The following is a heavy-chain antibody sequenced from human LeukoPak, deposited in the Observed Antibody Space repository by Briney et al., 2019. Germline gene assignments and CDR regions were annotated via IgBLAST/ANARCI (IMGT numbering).Heavy chain of an antibody. CDR3: ARVVDHDYGDYYLDY. V-gene: IGHV3-53*01. CDR1: GFTVSSND. J-gene: IGHJ4*02. D-gene: IGHD4-17*01. CDR2: IYCGGST. Sequence: GGSLRLSCAASGFTVSSNDMSWVRQAPGKGLECISVIYCGGSTDYADSLKGRLTISRDNSKNTLYLQMNSLRAEDTAVYYCARVVDHDYGDYYLDYWGQGTLVTVSS.